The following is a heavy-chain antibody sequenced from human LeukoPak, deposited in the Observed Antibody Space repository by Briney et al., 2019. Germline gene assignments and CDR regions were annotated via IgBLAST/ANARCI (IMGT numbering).Heavy chain of an antibody. CDR3: ARGSRGARNNYGETLGY. J-gene: IGHJ4*02. D-gene: IGHD1/OR15-1a*01. CDR2: INPNSGGT. CDR1: GYTFTGYY. Sequence: ASVKVSCKASGYTFTGYYMHWVRQAPGQGLEWMGRINPNSGGTNYAQKFQGRVTMTRDTSISTAYMELSRLRSDDTAAYYCARGSRGARNNYGETLGYWGQGTLVTVSS. V-gene: IGHV1-2*06.